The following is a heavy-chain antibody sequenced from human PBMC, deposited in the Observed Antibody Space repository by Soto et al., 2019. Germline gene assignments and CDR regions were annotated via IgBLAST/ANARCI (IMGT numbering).Heavy chain of an antibody. Sequence: TLSLTCAVYSGSFSGYYYSWIRQSPGKGLEWIGEITHGGSTTYSPSLKSRVTMSLDTSKNQFSLNMTSMTAADTAVYYCARVWPPQYTYGYSFDYWGQGTLVTVSS. CDR2: ITHGGST. V-gene: IGHV4-34*01. CDR1: SGSFSGYY. J-gene: IGHJ4*02. CDR3: ARVWPPQYTYGYSFDY. D-gene: IGHD5-18*01.